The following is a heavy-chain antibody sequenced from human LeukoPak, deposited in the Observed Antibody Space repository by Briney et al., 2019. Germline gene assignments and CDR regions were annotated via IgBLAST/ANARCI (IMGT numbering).Heavy chain of an antibody. D-gene: IGHD6-19*01. V-gene: IGHV1-69-2*01. CDR3: TTWGGAVAAVASDFGC. CDR2: VDPEEAET. CDR1: GYTFTDYH. Sequence: ASVKISCKVSGYTFTDYHLHWVQQAPGKGLEWMGSVDPEEAETIYAEKFQGRVTISADTSRNTAYMEMRSLRSEDTAIYYCTTWGGAVAAVASDFGCWGQGTLVTVSS. J-gene: IGHJ4*02.